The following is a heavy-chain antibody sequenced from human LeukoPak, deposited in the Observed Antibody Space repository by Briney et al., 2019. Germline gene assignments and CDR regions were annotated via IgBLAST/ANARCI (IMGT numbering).Heavy chain of an antibody. CDR3: AKDRGY. V-gene: IGHV3-23*01. J-gene: IGHJ4*02. CDR2: ISGTGGTT. Sequence: GGSLRPSCAVYGPTFSSFPITCVSQAPGKGLEWVSDISGTGGTTHYADSVKVRFTISRDNSKNTLYLQMNSLTAEDTAVYYCAKDRGYWGQGTLVAVSS. CDR1: GPTFSSFP.